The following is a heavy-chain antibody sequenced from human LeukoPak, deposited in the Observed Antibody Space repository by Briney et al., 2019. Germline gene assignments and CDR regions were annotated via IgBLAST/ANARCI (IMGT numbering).Heavy chain of an antibody. CDR1: GFKFSTYS. CDR2: ISTSSSYI. J-gene: IGHJ4*02. CDR3: ARGGEMATQLFFYLDY. Sequence: RGGSLRLSCAASGFKFSTYSMNWGRQAPGKGLEWVSSISTSSSYIYYADSVKGRFTISRDNAKNSLFLQMNSLRAEDTAVYYCARGGEMATQLFFYLDYWGQGTLVTVSS. D-gene: IGHD5-24*01. V-gene: IGHV3-21*01.